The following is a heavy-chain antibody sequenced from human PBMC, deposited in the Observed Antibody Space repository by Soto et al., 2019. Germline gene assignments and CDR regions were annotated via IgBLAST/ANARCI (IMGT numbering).Heavy chain of an antibody. Sequence: GGSLRLSCAASGYALRDYSMNWIRQAPGKGLEWISYTGTSRKYTFYADSVRGRFSISRGDARNSVYLQLNSLRDEDTAVYHCVRDRDWAFDIWGQGTMVTVSS. D-gene: IGHD3-9*01. V-gene: IGHV3-11*06. J-gene: IGHJ3*02. CDR2: TGTSRKYT. CDR1: GYALRDYS. CDR3: VRDRDWAFDI.